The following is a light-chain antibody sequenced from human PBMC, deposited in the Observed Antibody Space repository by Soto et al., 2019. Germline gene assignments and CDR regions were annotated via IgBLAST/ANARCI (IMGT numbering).Light chain of an antibody. Sequence: EIVLTQSPGTLSLSPGERATLSCRASQSVPSSYLAWYQQRPGQAPRLLIYDASRRATGIPDRFSGSEAGTNFTLSISSLEPEDFGVYCCPQYAWSPLTFGQGTRLEIK. V-gene: IGKV3-20*01. J-gene: IGKJ5*01. CDR1: QSVPSSY. CDR2: DAS. CDR3: PQYAWSPLT.